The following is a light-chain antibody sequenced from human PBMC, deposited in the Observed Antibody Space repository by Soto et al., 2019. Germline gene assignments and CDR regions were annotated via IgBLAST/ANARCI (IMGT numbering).Light chain of an antibody. V-gene: IGKV4-1*01. CDR2: CAS. CDR1: QSVLYSSNNKNY. J-gene: IGKJ2*01. CDR3: QQYYNTPPYT. Sequence: DIVMTQSPDSLAVSLGERATINCKSSQSVLYSSNNKNYLAWYQQKPGQPPKLLIYCASTRESGVPDRFSGSGSGTDFTLTISSLQAEDVGVYYRQQYYNTPPYTFGQGTKLEIK.